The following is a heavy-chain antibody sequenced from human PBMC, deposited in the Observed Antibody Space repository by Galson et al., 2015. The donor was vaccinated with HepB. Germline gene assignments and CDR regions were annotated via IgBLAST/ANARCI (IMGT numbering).Heavy chain of an antibody. CDR3: TTINNQYYDFWVNV. CDR2: IRTRVNNYAT. V-gene: IGHV3-73*01. D-gene: IGHD3-3*01. CDR1: GFSFSGSA. J-gene: IGHJ6*02. Sequence: SLRLSCAASGFSFSGSALHWVRQGSGKGLEWIGYIRTRVNNYATRYGTSVEGRFVISRDDSGSTAYPQMNSLRSEDTAVYYCTTINNQYYDFWVNVWGRGTTVTVSS.